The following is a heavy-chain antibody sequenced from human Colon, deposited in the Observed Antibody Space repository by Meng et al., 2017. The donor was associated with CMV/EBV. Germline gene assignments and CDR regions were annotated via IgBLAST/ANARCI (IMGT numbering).Heavy chain of an antibody. Sequence: ASVKVFCKASGYSFTDHYIHWVRQAPGQGLEWMGWINPNSGGRNFAQQFQGRVSMTRDTSINTAYMELTGLTSADTAVYYCARGDLARLFSYYYGMDVWGQGTTVTVSS. CDR2: INPNSGGR. V-gene: IGHV1-2*02. CDR1: GYSFTDHY. D-gene: IGHD3-22*01. J-gene: IGHJ6*02. CDR3: ARGDLARLFSYYYGMDV.